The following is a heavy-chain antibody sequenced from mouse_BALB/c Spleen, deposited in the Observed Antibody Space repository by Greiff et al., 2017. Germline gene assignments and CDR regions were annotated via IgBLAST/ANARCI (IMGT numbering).Heavy chain of an antibody. V-gene: IGHV1-80*01. Sequence: VQLQQSGAELVRPGSSVKISCKASGYAFSSYWMNWVKQRPGQGLEWIGQIYPGDGDTNYNGKFKGKATLTADKSSSTAYMQLSSLTSEDSAVYFCARCEGTYYAMDYWGQGTSVTVSS. J-gene: IGHJ4*01. CDR2: IYPGDGDT. D-gene: IGHD2-14*01. CDR1: GYAFSSYW. CDR3: ARCEGTYYAMDY.